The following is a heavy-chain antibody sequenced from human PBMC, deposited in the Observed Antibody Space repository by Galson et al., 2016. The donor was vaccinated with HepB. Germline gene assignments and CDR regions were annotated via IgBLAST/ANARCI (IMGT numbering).Heavy chain of an antibody. CDR1: GFSVTTTGVG. CDR3: AHRGSGWYRFDY. J-gene: IGHJ4*02. Sequence: PALVKPTQTLTLTCAFSGFSVTTTGVGVGWVRQPPGKALEWLALIYWDDNERYNPSLKSRLNLTKDASKNQVVLTMTNMDPVDSATYYCAHRGSGWYRFDYWGQGILVTVSS. CDR2: IYWDDNE. D-gene: IGHD6-19*01. V-gene: IGHV2-5*02.